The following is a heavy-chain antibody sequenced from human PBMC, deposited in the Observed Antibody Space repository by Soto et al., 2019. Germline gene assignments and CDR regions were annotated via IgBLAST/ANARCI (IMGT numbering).Heavy chain of an antibody. CDR3: ARANVLRPFDY. J-gene: IGHJ4*02. CDR1: GFSLSSSGGG. V-gene: IGHV2-5*02. CDR2: IYWDDDK. D-gene: IGHD3-3*01. Sequence: GRTLVNPTQTLTLTCTFSGFSLSSSGGGGVWIRHPPGKALEWLALIYWDDDKRYSPSLKSRLTITKDTSKNQVVLTMTNMDPVDTATYYCARANVLRPFDYWGQGTLVTVSS.